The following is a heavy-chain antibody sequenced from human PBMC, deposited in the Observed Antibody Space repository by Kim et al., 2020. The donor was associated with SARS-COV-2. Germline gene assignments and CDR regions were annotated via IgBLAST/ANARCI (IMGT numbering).Heavy chain of an antibody. Sequence: SETLSLTCTVSGGSISSSSYYWGWIRQPPGKGLEWIGSIYYSGSTYYNPSLKSRVTISVDTSKNQFSLKLSSVTAADTAVYYCARQYYYDSSGYSEAFDIWGQGTMVTVSS. CDR1: GGSISSSSYY. J-gene: IGHJ3*02. CDR3: ARQYYYDSSGYSEAFDI. V-gene: IGHV4-39*01. CDR2: IYYSGST. D-gene: IGHD3-22*01.